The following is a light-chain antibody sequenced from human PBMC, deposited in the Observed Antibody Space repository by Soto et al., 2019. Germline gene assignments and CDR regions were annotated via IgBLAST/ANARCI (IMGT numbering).Light chain of an antibody. V-gene: IGKV3-20*01. Sequence: EIVLTQSPGTLSLSXGEXATLXCXXSRSVSSSYLAWYQQKPGQAPRLLIYGASSRATGIPDRFSGSGSGTDFTLTISRLEPEDFAVYYCQQYGSSPLTFGGGTKVDIK. CDR3: QQYGSSPLT. J-gene: IGKJ4*01. CDR2: GAS. CDR1: RSVSSSY.